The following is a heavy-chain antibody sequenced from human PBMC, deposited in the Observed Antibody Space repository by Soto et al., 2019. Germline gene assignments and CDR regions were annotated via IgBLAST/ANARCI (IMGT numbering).Heavy chain of an antibody. CDR2: IIPIFGTA. V-gene: IGHV1-69*13. D-gene: IGHD3-10*01. J-gene: IGHJ6*02. CDR3: AREYHGSGRYLYGMDV. CDR1: GGTFSSYA. Sequence: ASVKVSCKASGGTFSSYAISCVRQAPGQGLEWMGGIIPIFGTANYAQKFQGRVTITADESTSTAYMELSSLRSEDTAVYYCAREYHGSGRYLYGMDVWGQGTTVTVSS.